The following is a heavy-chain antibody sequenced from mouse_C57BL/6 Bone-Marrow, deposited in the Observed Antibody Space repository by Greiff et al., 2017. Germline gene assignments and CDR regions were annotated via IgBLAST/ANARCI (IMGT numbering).Heavy chain of an antibody. CDR1: GYTFTSYW. J-gene: IGHJ2*01. CDR3: ARIDGYLYYFDY. Sequence: QVQLKQPGAELVKPGASVKMSCKASGYTFTSYWITWVKQRPGQGLEWIGDIYPGSGSTNYNEKFKSKATLTVDTSSSTAYMQLSSLTSEDSAVYYCARIDGYLYYFDYGGQGTTLTVSS. D-gene: IGHD2-3*01. CDR2: IYPGSGST. V-gene: IGHV1-55*01.